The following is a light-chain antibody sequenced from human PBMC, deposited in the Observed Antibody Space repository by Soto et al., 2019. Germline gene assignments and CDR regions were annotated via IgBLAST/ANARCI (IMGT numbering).Light chain of an antibody. CDR1: RSISDW. V-gene: IGKV1-5*01. Sequence: DIQMTQSPSSLSPSVGDRVTITCRASRSISDWLAWYQQKPGKAPELLIFDASNLKSGVSSGFSGSGSGTEFTLTISRLQPDDVATYYCLQYSSHSWTFGQGTKVDNK. J-gene: IGKJ1*01. CDR2: DAS. CDR3: LQYSSHSWT.